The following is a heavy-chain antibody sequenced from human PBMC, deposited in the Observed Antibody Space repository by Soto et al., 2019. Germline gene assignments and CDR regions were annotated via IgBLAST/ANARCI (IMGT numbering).Heavy chain of an antibody. J-gene: IGHJ4*02. D-gene: IGHD1-26*01. CDR1: GGSISNGDYY. Sequence: QVQLQESGPGLVKPSQTLSLTCTVSGGSISNGDYYWGWIRQPPGKGLEWIGNIYHSGSTYYYPSLKSRVIISVDTSKNQFALKLSSVTAADTAVYYCARYSGSYSHFDYWGQGTLVTVSS. CDR3: ARYSGSYSHFDY. CDR2: IYHSGST. V-gene: IGHV4-30-4*08.